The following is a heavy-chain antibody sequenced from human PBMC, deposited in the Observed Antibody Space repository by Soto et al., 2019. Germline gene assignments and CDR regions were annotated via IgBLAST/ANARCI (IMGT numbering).Heavy chain of an antibody. CDR3: AREVSSGWSKD. CDR1: GYAFTSYD. Sequence: QVLLVQSGAEVKKPGASVKVSCKASGYAFTSYDINWVRQATGQGLEWMGWMNPNSGNTGYAQKCQGRVTMTRNTTILTAYMELSSRRYEDTAVYCCAREVSSGWSKDWGQGTLVTVSS. CDR2: MNPNSGNT. D-gene: IGHD6-19*01. J-gene: IGHJ4*02. V-gene: IGHV1-8*01.